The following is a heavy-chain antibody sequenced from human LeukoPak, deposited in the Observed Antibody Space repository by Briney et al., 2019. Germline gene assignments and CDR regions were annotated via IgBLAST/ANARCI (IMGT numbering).Heavy chain of an antibody. D-gene: IGHD3-22*01. CDR3: ARMGLDYYFGSSGYYRKPYYFDY. CDR1: GGSFSGYY. V-gene: IGHV4-34*01. J-gene: IGHJ4*02. Sequence: SETLSLTCAVYGGSFSGYYWSWIRQPPGKGLEWIGEINHSGSTNYNPSLKSRVTISVDTSKNQFSLKLSSVTAADTAVYYCARMGLDYYFGSSGYYRKPYYFDYWGQGTLVTVSS. CDR2: INHSGST.